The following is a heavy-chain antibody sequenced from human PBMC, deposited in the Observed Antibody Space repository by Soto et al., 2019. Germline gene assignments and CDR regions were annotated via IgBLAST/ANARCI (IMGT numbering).Heavy chain of an antibody. CDR2: IVTSGSST. D-gene: IGHD3-22*01. CDR1: GFTFSNYA. CDR3: ARGYYYDSSGYTAPIDY. Sequence: GGSLRLSCAASGFTFSNYAMNWVRQAPGKGLEWVSSIVTSGSSTYYADSVKGRFTISRDNSKSTLYLQMNSLRAEDTAVYYCARGYYYDSSGYTAPIDYWGQGTLVTVSS. V-gene: IGHV3-23*01. J-gene: IGHJ4*02.